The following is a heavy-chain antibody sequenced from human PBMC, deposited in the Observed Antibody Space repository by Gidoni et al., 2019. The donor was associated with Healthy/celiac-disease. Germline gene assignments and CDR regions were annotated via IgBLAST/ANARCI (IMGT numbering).Heavy chain of an antibody. J-gene: IGHJ2*01. CDR3: AKEAHYYDSSGYYYGWYFDL. CDR2: RSYDGSNK. V-gene: IGHV3-30*18. D-gene: IGHD3-22*01. Sequence: QVQLVESGGGVVQPGRSLRLSCAASGFNFRSYGMHWFSQAPGKGLEWVAVRSYDGSNKYYADSVKGRFTISRDNSKNTLYLQMNSLRAEDTAVYYCAKEAHYYDSSGYYYGWYFDLWGRGTLVTVSS. CDR1: GFNFRSYG.